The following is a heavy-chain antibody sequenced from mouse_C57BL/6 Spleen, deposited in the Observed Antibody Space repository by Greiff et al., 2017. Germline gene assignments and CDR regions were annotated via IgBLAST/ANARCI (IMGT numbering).Heavy chain of an antibody. D-gene: IGHD1-1*01. CDR2: IHPNSGST. CDR3: ARGGITTVVAGGY. CDR1: GYTFTSYW. J-gene: IGHJ2*01. Sequence: VQLQQPGAELVKPGASVKLSCKASGYTFTSYWMHWVKQRPGQGLEWIGMIHPNSGSTNYNEKFKSKATLTVDKSSSTAYMQLSSLTSEDSAVYYCARGGITTVVAGGYWGQGTTLTVSS. V-gene: IGHV1-64*01.